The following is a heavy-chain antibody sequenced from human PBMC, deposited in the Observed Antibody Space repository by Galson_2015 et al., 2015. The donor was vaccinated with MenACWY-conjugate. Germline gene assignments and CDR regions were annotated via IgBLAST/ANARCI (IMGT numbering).Heavy chain of an antibody. CDR2: MNTYDNNP. Sequence: SVKVSCKAPGYTFSRSGIAWVRQAPGQGLEWMGWMNTYDNNPQYAQNLQGRVTMTADTSTYTAYMELKSLTSDDAAVYYCARYSPGYCGGNCFRGFDSWGQGTLVTVSS. CDR1: GYTFSRSG. J-gene: IGHJ4*02. CDR3: ARYSPGYCGGNCFRGFDS. V-gene: IGHV1-18*04. D-gene: IGHD2-21*02.